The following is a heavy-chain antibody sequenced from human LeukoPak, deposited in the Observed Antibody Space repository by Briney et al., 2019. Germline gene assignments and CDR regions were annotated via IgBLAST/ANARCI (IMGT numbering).Heavy chain of an antibody. D-gene: IGHD2-15*01. CDR3: ARGRVAATPH. Sequence: SETLSLTCAVYGGSFSGYYWSWIRQPPGKGLEWIGEINHSGSTNYNPSLKSRVTISVDTSKNQFSLKLSSVTAADTAVYYCARGRVAATPHWGQGTLVPSPQ. J-gene: IGHJ4*02. CDR1: GGSFSGYY. V-gene: IGHV4-34*01. CDR2: INHSGST.